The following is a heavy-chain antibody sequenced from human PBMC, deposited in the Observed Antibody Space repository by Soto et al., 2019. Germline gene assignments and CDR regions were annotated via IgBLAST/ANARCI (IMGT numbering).Heavy chain of an antibody. CDR1: GFTFSSYA. Sequence: QVQLVESGGGVVQPGRSLRLSCAASGFTFSSYAMHWVRQAPGKGLEWVAVISYDGSNKYYADSVKGRFTISRDNSKNTLYLQMNSLRDEDTAVYYCAREGITIFGVTDAYYFDYWGQGTLVTVSS. V-gene: IGHV3-30-3*01. CDR2: ISYDGSNK. CDR3: AREGITIFGVTDAYYFDY. D-gene: IGHD3-3*01. J-gene: IGHJ4*02.